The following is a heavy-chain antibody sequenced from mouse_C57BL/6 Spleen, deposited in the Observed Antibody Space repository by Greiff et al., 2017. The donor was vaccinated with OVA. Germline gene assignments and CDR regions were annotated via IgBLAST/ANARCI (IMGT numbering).Heavy chain of an antibody. D-gene: IGHD1-1*01. CDR2: IYPGDGDT. V-gene: IGHV1-82*01. Sequence: VKLQESGPELVKPGASVKISCKASGYAFSSSWMNWVKQRPGKGLEWIGRIYPGDGDTNYNGKFKGKATLTADKSSSTAYMQLSSLTSEDSAVYFCARRSNYYGSFDYWGQGTTLTVSS. CDR1: GYAFSSSW. CDR3: ARRSNYYGSFDY. J-gene: IGHJ2*01.